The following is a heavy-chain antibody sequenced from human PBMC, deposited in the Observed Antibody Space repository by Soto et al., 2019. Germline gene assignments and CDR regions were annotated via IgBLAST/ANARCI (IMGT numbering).Heavy chain of an antibody. CDR3: ARELCGSRQTDQNFDY. J-gene: IGHJ4*02. CDR1: GFTFKNYA. Sequence: PGGSLRLSCAASGFTFKNYAVSWVRQAPGKGLEWVSAISASGGSTYFADSVKGRFTISRDNSKNTLYLQMNSLRAEDTAVYYCARELCGSRQTDQNFDYWGQGTLVTVS. D-gene: IGHD3-10*01. V-gene: IGHV3-23*01. CDR2: ISASGGST.